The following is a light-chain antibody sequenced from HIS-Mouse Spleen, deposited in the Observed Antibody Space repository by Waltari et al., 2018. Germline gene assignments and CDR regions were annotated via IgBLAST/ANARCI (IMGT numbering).Light chain of an antibody. CDR1: QSVSSSY. Sequence: EMVLTQSPGTLSLSLGERATLSCRASQSVSSSYLAWYQQKPGQAPRLLIYGASSRATGIPDRFSGSGSGTDFTLTISRLEPEDFAVYYCQQYGSSFTFGPGTKVDIK. CDR2: GAS. V-gene: IGKV3-20*01. CDR3: QQYGSSFT. J-gene: IGKJ3*01.